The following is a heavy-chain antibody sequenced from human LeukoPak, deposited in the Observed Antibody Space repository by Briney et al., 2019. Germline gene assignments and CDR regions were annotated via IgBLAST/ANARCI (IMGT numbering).Heavy chain of an antibody. Sequence: SVKVSCKASGGTFSSYAISWVRQAPGQGLEWMGGIIPILGTANYAQKFQGRVTITTDESTSTAYMELSSLRSEDTAVYYCAGTDQIQLWPYDYWGQGTLVTVSS. CDR3: AGTDQIQLWPYDY. V-gene: IGHV1-69*05. CDR2: IIPILGTA. D-gene: IGHD5-18*01. CDR1: GGTFSSYA. J-gene: IGHJ4*02.